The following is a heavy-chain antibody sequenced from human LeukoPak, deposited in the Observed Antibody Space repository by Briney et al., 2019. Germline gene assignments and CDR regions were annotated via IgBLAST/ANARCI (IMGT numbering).Heavy chain of an antibody. V-gene: IGHV3-53*01. CDR2: IYSGGST. CDR3: ARYLVVREFL. CDR1: GFTVSSNY. D-gene: IGHD3-10*01. Sequence: PGGSLRLSCAASGFTVSSNYMSWVRQAPGKGLEWVSVIYSGGSTYYADSVKGRFTISRDNSKNTLYLKMNSLRAEDTAVYYCARYLVVREFLWGQGTLVTVSS. J-gene: IGHJ4*02.